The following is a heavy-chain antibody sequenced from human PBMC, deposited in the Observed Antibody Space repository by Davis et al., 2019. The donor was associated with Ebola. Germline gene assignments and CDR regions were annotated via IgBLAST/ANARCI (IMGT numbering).Heavy chain of an antibody. CDR3: ARGECSSTSCYYYYGMDV. CDR1: GFTFSSYG. V-gene: IGHV3-74*01. J-gene: IGHJ6*04. CDR2: INSDGSST. D-gene: IGHD2-2*01. Sequence: GESLKISCAASGFTFSSYGMHWVRQAPGKGLVWVSRINSDGSSTSYADSVKGRFTISRDNAKNTLYLQMNSLRAEDTAVYYCARGECSSTSCYYYYGMDVWGKGTTVTVSS.